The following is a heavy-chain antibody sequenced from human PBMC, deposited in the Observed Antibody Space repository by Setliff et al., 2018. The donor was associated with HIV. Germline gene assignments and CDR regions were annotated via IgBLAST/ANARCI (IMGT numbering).Heavy chain of an antibody. V-gene: IGHV2-5*01. D-gene: IGHD3-3*01. CDR1: GFSLTTTGVG. Sequence: SGPTLVNPTQTLTLTCTFSGFSLTTTGVGVGWIRQPPGKALEWLAVIYWNDDKTYSPSLKNRVTIAKDASKNQVLLTMTHMDPVDTATYYCAHMRSNYDFWSVYPYWGQGILVTVSS. J-gene: IGHJ4*02. CDR3: AHMRSNYDFWSVYPY. CDR2: IYWNDDK.